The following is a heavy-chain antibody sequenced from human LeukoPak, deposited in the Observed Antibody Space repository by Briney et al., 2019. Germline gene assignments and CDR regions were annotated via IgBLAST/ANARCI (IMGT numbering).Heavy chain of an antibody. D-gene: IGHD3-10*02. V-gene: IGHV4-34*01. CDR1: GGSFSGYY. CDR3: AELGITMIGGV. Sequence: PSETLSLTCAVYGGSFSGYYWSWIRQPPGKGLEWIGEINHSGSTNYNPSLKSRVTISVDTSKNQFSLKLSSVTAEDTAVYYCAELGITMIGGVWGKGTTVTISS. J-gene: IGHJ6*04. CDR2: INHSGST.